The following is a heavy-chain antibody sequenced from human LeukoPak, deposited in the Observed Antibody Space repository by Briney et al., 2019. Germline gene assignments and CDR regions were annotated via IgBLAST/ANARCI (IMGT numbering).Heavy chain of an antibody. J-gene: IGHJ4*02. V-gene: IGHV3-23*01. CDR1: GFTFSSYA. D-gene: IGHD3-22*01. CDR3: AKVGYYDSSGDSYFDY. Sequence: GGSLSLSCAASGFTFSSYAMSWVRQAPGKGLEWVSAISGSGGSTYYADSVKGRFTISRDNSKNTLYLQMDSLRAEDTAVYYCAKVGYYDSSGDSYFDYWGQGTLVTVSS. CDR2: ISGSGGST.